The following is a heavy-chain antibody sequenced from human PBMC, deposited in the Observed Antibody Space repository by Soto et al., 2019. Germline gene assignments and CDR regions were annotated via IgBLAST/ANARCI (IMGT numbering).Heavy chain of an antibody. CDR3: ARGRSSSGYYYGMDV. V-gene: IGHV4-34*01. J-gene: IGHJ6*01. CDR1: GGSFSGYY. Sequence: SETLSLTCAVYGGSFSGYYWSWIRQPPGKGLEWIGEINHSGSTNYNPSLKSRVTISVDTSKNQFSLKLSSVTAADTAVYYCARGRSSSGYYYGMDVWGQRTTVTV. CDR2: INHSGST. D-gene: IGHD6-13*01.